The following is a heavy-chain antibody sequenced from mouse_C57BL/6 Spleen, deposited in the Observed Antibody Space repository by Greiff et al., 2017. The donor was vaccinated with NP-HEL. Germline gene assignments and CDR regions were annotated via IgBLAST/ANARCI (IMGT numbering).Heavy chain of an antibody. Sequence: EVKLMESGGGLVKPGGSLKLSCAASGFTFSDYGMHWVRQAPEKGLEWVAYISSGSSTIYYADTVKGRFTISRDNAKNTLFLQMTSLRSEDTAMYYCERSYYRNLAWFAYWGQGTLVTVSA. J-gene: IGHJ3*01. V-gene: IGHV5-17*01. D-gene: IGHD2-5*01. CDR1: GFTFSDYG. CDR2: ISSGSSTI. CDR3: ERSYYRNLAWFAY.